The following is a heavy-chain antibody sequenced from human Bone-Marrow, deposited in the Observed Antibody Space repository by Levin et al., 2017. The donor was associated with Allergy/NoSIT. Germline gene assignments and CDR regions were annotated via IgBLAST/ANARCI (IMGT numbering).Heavy chain of an antibody. Sequence: GESLKISCTTSGFTFNNYAMHWVRQAPGKGLEYVSAISDNGGSTYYADSVKGRFNISRDKSKSTVYLQMSSLRIEDTAVYYCVKGAAYYHYLASWGQGTLVTVSS. D-gene: IGHD3-9*01. J-gene: IGHJ4*02. CDR3: VKGAAYYHYLAS. CDR2: ISDNGGST. CDR1: GFTFNNYA. V-gene: IGHV3-64D*06.